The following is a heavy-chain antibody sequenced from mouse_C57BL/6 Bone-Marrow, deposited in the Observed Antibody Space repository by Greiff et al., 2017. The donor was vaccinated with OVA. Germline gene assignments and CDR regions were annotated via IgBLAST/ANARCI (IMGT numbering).Heavy chain of an antibody. V-gene: IGHV1-9*01. CDR3: AREEGELLRPYYAMDY. D-gene: IGHD1-1*01. Sequence: QVQLQQSGAELMKPGASVKLSCKATGYTFTGYWIEWVKQRPGHGLEWIGEILPGSGSTNYTEKFKGKATFTADTSSNTAYMQLSSLTTEDSALYYCAREEGELLRPYYAMDYWGQGTSVTVSS. CDR1: GYTFTGYW. J-gene: IGHJ4*01. CDR2: ILPGSGST.